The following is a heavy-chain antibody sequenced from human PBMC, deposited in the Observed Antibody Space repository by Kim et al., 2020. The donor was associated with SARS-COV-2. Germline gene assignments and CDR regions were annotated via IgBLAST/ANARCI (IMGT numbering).Heavy chain of an antibody. CDR3: ARHSYAYSQPKWFDP. CDR1: GASIDSGTYY. D-gene: IGHD3-16*01. Sequence: SETLSLTCTVSGASIDSGTYYWSWIRQHPEKGLEWIGYIHHSGNTYDNPSLRSRLMLSLDTSKNQFSLNLTAVTAADTAIYYCARHSYAYSQPKWFDPWGQGALVTVSS. V-gene: IGHV4-30-4*01. CDR2: IHHSGNT. J-gene: IGHJ5*02.